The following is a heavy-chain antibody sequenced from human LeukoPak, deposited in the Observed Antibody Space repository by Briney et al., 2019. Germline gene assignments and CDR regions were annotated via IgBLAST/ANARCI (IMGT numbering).Heavy chain of an antibody. CDR3: ARDLTYDGSAYYQGFDY. D-gene: IGHD3-22*01. CDR1: GYTFTSYA. V-gene: IGHV1-3*01. Sequence: ASVKVSCKASGYTFTSYAMHWVRQAPGQRLEWMGWINAGNGNTEYSQKFQGRVTITRDTSASTAYMELSSLRSEDTAVYYCARDLTYDGSAYYQGFDYWGQGTLVTVSS. J-gene: IGHJ4*02. CDR2: INAGNGNT.